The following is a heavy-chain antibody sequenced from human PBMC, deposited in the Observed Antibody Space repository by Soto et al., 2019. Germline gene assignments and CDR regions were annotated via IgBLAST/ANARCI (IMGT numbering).Heavy chain of an antibody. J-gene: IGHJ6*02. CDR1: GGSISSSSYY. D-gene: IGHD3-10*01. CDR3: ARLLWFGNYYYYGMDV. Sequence: SETLSLTCXVSGGSISSSSYYWGWIRQPPGKGLEWIGSIYYSGSTYYNPSLRSRVTISVDTSKNQFSLKLSSVTAADTAVYYCARLLWFGNYYYYGMDVWGQGTTVTVSS. CDR2: IYYSGST. V-gene: IGHV4-39*01.